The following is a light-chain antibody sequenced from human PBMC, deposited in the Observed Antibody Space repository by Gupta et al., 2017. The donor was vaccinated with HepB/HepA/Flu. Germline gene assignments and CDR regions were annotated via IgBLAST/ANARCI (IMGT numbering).Light chain of an antibody. CDR3: RQWLQTPHS. V-gene: IGKV2-28*01. CDR2: LGS. Sequence: IVMTQSPLSLPVTPGEPASISCRPRQRLLHSNGYNYLDWYLQKPGQSPQLLIYLGSNRASGVPDRFSGSGSGTDFTLKISRVEAEDVGVYYCRQWLQTPHSFGHGTKVDIK. CDR1: QRLLHSNGYNY. J-gene: IGKJ3*01.